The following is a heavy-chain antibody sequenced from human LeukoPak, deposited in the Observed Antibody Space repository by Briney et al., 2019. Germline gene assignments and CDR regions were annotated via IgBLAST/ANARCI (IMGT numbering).Heavy chain of an antibody. J-gene: IGHJ4*02. D-gene: IGHD3-3*01. CDR3: ARGPPSGPYYDFWSGYYAPKDRFSNHDY. V-gene: IGHV1-18*01. CDR1: GYTFTSYG. CDR2: ISAYNGNT. Sequence: GASVKVSCKASGYTFTSYGISWVRQAPGQGLEWMGWISAYNGNTNYAQKLQGRVTMTTDTSTSTAYMELRSLRSDDTAVYYCARGPPSGPYYDFWSGYYAPKDRFSNHDYWGQGTLVTVSS.